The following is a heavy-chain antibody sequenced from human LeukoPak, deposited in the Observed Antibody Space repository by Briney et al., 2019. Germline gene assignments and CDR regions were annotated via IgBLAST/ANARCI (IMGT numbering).Heavy chain of an antibody. CDR2: INSDGSST. CDR3: TRDLMDYDVSTGLHHYYMDV. J-gene: IGHJ6*02. CDR1: GFTFSSYW. D-gene: IGHD3-9*01. V-gene: IGHV3-74*01. Sequence: PGGSLRLSCAASGFTFSSYWMHWVRQAPGEGLVWVSRINSDGSSTSYADSVKGRFTISRDNAKNTLYLQMNTLRVEDTAVYYCTRDLMDYDVSTGLHHYYMDVWGQGTTVTVSS.